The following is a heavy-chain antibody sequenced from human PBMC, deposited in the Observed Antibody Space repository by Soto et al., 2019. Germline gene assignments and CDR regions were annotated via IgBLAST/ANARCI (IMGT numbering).Heavy chain of an antibody. CDR3: ARDPNIVLVPAAIYYCYGMDV. J-gene: IGHJ6*02. CDR1: GFTFSSYW. Sequence: EVQLVESGGGLVQPGGSLRLSCAASGFTFSSYWMSWVRQAPGKGLEWVANIKQDGSEKYYVDSVKGRFTISRDNAKNSLYLQINSLRAEDTAVYYCARDPNIVLVPAAIYYCYGMDVWGQGTTVTVSS. D-gene: IGHD2-2*01. V-gene: IGHV3-7*01. CDR2: IKQDGSEK.